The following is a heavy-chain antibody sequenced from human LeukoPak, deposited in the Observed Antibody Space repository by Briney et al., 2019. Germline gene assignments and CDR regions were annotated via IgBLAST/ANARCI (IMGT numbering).Heavy chain of an antibody. CDR1: GFTFSSYA. CDR2: ISGSGGST. CDR3: AKDHTVNYYYYGMDV. Sequence: GGSLRLSCAASGFTFSSYAMGWVRQAPGKGLEWVSAISGSGGSTYYADSVKGRFTISRDNSKNTLYLQMNSLRAEDTAVYYCAKDHTVNYYYYGMDVWGQGTTVTVSS. J-gene: IGHJ6*02. V-gene: IGHV3-23*01. D-gene: IGHD4-17*01.